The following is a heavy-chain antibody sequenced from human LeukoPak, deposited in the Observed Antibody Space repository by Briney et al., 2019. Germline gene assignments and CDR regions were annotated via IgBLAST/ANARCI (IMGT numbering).Heavy chain of an antibody. Sequence: GGSLRLSCVSSELTFGGYSMYWVRQAPGKGLEWVSGISGRGEITYYSDSVKGRFTISRDISKNTPDLQMNSLRVEDTAVYYCARGQTFESRLDYWGQGTLVTVSS. J-gene: IGHJ4*02. CDR1: ELTFGGYS. V-gene: IGHV3-23*01. CDR3: ARGQTFESRLDY. CDR2: ISGRGEIT. D-gene: IGHD3-9*01.